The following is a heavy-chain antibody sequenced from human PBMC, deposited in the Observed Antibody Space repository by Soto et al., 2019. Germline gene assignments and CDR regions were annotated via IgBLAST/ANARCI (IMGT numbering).Heavy chain of an antibody. Sequence: EVQLVESGGGLVQPGGSLRLSCAASGFTFSTYWMTWVRQPPGKGLEWVAKMDQDGSETYYVDSVRGPFTVSRDNAKNSLYLQMNSVRVEDTAVYYCVCGGNFFIYWGQGTLVTVSP. CDR1: GFTFSTYW. J-gene: IGHJ4*02. D-gene: IGHD3-16*01. V-gene: IGHV3-7*01. CDR2: MDQDGSET. CDR3: VCGGNFFIY.